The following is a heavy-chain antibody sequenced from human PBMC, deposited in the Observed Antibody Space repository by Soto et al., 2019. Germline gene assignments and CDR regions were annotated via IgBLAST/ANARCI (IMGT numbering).Heavy chain of an antibody. CDR2: ISSSSSYI. CDR3: ASRGEIFGVVIINTGAFDI. J-gene: IGHJ3*02. D-gene: IGHD3-3*01. CDR1: GFTFSSYS. Sequence: GGSLRLSCAASGFTFSSYSMNWVRQAPGKGLEWVSSISSSSSYIYYADSVKGRFTISRDNAKNSLYLQMNSLRAEDTAVYSCASRGEIFGVVIINTGAFDIWGQGTMVTVSS. V-gene: IGHV3-21*01.